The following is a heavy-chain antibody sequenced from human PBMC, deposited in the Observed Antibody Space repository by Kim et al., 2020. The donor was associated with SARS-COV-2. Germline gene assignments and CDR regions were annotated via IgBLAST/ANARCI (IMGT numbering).Heavy chain of an antibody. CDR2: ISYDGSKK. CDR3: AKVSRQGEVRGVTRYNYYYGMDV. V-gene: IGHV3-30*18. CDR1: GFTFSSYG. Sequence: GGSLRLSCAASGFTFSSYGMHWVRQAPGKGLEWVAVISYDGSKKYYADSEKGRFTISRDNSKSTLYLQVNSLRAEDTAVYYCAKVSRQGEVRGVTRYNYYYGMDVWGQGTTVTVSS. D-gene: IGHD3-10*01. J-gene: IGHJ6*02.